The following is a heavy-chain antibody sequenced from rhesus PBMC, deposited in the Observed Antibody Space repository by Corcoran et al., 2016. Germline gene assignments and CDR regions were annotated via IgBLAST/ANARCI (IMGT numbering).Heavy chain of an antibody. V-gene: IGHV3-103*01. Sequence: IIVGGSPDNSHSVEDLFPISRDNSKTTLSLQMSSLRAEDTAVYYCAKPRHFGYNSLDVWGRGVLVTISS. CDR3: AKPRHFGYNSLDV. CDR2: IIVGGSP. J-gene: IGHJ5-2*02.